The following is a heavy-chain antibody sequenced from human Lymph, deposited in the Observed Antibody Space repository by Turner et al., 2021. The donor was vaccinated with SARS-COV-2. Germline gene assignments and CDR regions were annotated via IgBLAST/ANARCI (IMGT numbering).Heavy chain of an antibody. CDR1: GGSISSYY. CDR2: IYYSGST. CDR3: ARGFDY. J-gene: IGHJ4*02. Sequence: QVQLQESGPGLVMPSETLSLTCTVSGGSISSYYWSWIRQPPGKGLEWIGYIYYSGSTNYNPSLKSRVTISVDTSKNQFSLKLSSVTAADTAVYYCARGFDYWGQGTLVTVSS. V-gene: IGHV4-59*01.